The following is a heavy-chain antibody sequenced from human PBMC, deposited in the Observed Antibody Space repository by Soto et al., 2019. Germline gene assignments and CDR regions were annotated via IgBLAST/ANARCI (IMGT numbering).Heavy chain of an antibody. D-gene: IGHD1-26*01. CDR3: ARREIQGPIDY. CDR2: IYYSGTT. Sequence: PSETLSLTCAVSGYSISSSNWWGWIRQPPGKGLEWIGYIYYSGTTYYNPSLKSRVTMSVDTSKNQFSLKLTSETAVDTAVYYCARREIQGPIDYWGKGTLVTVSS. V-gene: IGHV4-28*01. CDR1: GYSISSSNW. J-gene: IGHJ4*02.